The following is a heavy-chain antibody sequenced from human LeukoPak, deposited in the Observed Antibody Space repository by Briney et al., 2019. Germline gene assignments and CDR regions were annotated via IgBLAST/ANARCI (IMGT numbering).Heavy chain of an antibody. CDR1: GGSISGSSYY. CDR2: IYYSGST. Sequence: PSETLSLTCTVSGGSISGSSYYWGWIRQPPGKGLEWIGSIYYSGSTYYNPSLKSRVTISVDTSKNQFSLKLSSVTAADTAVYYCARVVGATLDYWGQGTLVTVSS. CDR3: ARVVGATLDY. V-gene: IGHV4-39*07. J-gene: IGHJ4*02. D-gene: IGHD1-26*01.